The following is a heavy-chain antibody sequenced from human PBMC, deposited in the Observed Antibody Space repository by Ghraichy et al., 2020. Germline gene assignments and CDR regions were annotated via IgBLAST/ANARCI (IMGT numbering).Heavy chain of an antibody. CDR1: GFTFSSYV. V-gene: IGHV3-23*01. CDR2: ISGSGGST. Sequence: GESLNISCAASGFTFSSYVMSWVRQAPGKGLEWVSAISGSGGSTYYADSVKGRFTISRDNSKNTLYLQMNSLRAEDTAVYYCAPVPGIAAAGPFDYWGQGTLVTV. J-gene: IGHJ4*02. CDR3: APVPGIAAAGPFDY. D-gene: IGHD6-13*01.